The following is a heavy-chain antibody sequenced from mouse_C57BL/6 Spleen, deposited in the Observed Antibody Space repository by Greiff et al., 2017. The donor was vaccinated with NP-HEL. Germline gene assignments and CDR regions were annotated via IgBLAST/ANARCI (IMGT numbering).Heavy chain of an antibody. V-gene: IGHV1-7*01. CDR3: ARGNWDDYFDY. D-gene: IGHD4-1*01. CDR1: GYTFTSYW. Sequence: QVHVKQSGAELAKPGASVKLSCKASGYTFTSYWMHWVKQRPGQGLEWIGYINPSSGYTKYNQKFKDKATLTADKSSSTAYMQLSSLTYEDSAVYYCARGNWDDYFDYWGQGTTLTVSS. J-gene: IGHJ2*01. CDR2: INPSSGYT.